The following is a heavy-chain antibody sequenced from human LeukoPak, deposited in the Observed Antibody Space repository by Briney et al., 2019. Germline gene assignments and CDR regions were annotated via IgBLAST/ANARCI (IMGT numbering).Heavy chain of an antibody. Sequence: GESLKISCKGSGYSFTSYWIGWVRQMPGKGLEWMGIIYPGDSDTRYSPSFQGQVTISADKSISTAYLQWSSLKASDTAIYYCARRSTEQQLVELYYFDYWGQGTLVTVSS. J-gene: IGHJ4*02. V-gene: IGHV5-51*01. CDR3: ARRSTEQQLVELYYFDY. CDR2: IYPGDSDT. CDR1: GYSFTSYW. D-gene: IGHD6-13*01.